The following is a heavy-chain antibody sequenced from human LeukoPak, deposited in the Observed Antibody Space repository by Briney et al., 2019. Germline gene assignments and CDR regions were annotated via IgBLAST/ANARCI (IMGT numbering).Heavy chain of an antibody. CDR2: IKQDGGEK. CDR3: ARGMYYYDSSGYYYEGDGYYFDY. D-gene: IGHD3-22*01. J-gene: IGHJ4*02. V-gene: IGHV3-7*01. Sequence: GGSLRLSCAASGFTFSSYWMSWVRQAPGKGLEWVANIKQDGGEKYYVDSVKGRFTISRDNAKNSLYLQMNSLRAEDTAVYYCARGMYYYDSSGYYYEGDGYYFDYWGQGTLVTVSS. CDR1: GFTFSSYW.